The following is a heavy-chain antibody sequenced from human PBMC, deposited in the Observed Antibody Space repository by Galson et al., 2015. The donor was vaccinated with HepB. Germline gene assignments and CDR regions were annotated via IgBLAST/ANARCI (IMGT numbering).Heavy chain of an antibody. Sequence: SVKVSCKASGYTFTDYHIHWVRQAPGEGLEWMGWINPNRGVSNYAQKFQGRVTMTSDASISTAYMELTRLKSDDTAVYYCARVEWEGVVITHYGQDGWGHGTPVTVSS. CDR1: GYTFTDYH. V-gene: IGHV1-2*02. CDR2: INPNRGVS. CDR3: ARVEWEGVVITHYGQDG. J-gene: IGHJ6*02. D-gene: IGHD3-3*01.